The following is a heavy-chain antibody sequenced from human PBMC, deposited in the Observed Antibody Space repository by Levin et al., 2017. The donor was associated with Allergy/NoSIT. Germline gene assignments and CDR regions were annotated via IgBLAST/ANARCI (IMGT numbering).Heavy chain of an antibody. CDR1: GFTFSTYG. V-gene: IGHV3-30*18. Sequence: GGSLRLSCAVSGFTFSTYGMHWVRQAPGRGLEWVAIISSDGSYKSYPDSVKGRFTVSRDNSKNTLYLQLNSLRTEDTAVYYCAKSGDMDYWGQGTLVTVSS. CDR2: ISSDGSYK. CDR3: AKSGDMDY. D-gene: IGHD4-17*01. J-gene: IGHJ4*02.